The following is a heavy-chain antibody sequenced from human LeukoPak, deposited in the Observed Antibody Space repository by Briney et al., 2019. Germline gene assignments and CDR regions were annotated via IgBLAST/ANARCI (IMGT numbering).Heavy chain of an antibody. CDR3: ARARDSSGWYVRLYFDY. Sequence: GGSLRLSCAASGFTFSSYGMHWVRQAPGKGLEWVSYISSSGSTIYYADSVKGRFTISRDNAKNSLYLQMNSLRAEDTTVYYCARARDSSGWYVRLYFDYWGQGTLVTVSS. CDR2: ISSSGSTI. V-gene: IGHV3-48*04. J-gene: IGHJ4*02. CDR1: GFTFSSYG. D-gene: IGHD6-19*01.